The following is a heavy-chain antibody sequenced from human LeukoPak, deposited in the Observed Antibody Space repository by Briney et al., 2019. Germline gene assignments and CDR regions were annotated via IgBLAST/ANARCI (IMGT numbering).Heavy chain of an antibody. D-gene: IGHD5-18*01. CDR3: AREPNTAMVFDY. J-gene: IGHJ4*02. Sequence: ASVKVSCKASGYTFSDYYMHWVRQAPGQGLEWMGWINPNSGGTNYAQKFQGRVTMTRDTSISTAYMELSRLRSDDTAVYYCAREPNTAMVFDYWGQGTLVTVSS. V-gene: IGHV1-2*02. CDR2: INPNSGGT. CDR1: GYTFSDYY.